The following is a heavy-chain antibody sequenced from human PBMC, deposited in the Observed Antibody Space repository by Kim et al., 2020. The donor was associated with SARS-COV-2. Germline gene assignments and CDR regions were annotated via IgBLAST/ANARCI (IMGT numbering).Heavy chain of an antibody. Sequence: AKKFQGRVTMTRDTSPSTVYMELSSLRSEDTAVYYCARKGWQLARDYFDYWGQGTLVTVSS. V-gene: IGHV1-46*01. J-gene: IGHJ4*02. D-gene: IGHD6-6*01. CDR3: ARKGWQLARDYFDY.